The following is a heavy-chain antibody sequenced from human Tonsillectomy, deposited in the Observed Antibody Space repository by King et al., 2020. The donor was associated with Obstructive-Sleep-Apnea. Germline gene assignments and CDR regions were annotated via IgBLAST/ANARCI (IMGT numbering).Heavy chain of an antibody. Sequence: VQLVESGGGLVKPGGSLRLSCAASGFTFSSYSMNWVRQAPGKGLEWVSSISSSSSYIYYEDSVKGRFTISSDNAKKSLYLQMNSLRAEDTAVYYCARDLVVGATTNYYYYYGMDVWGQGTTVTVSS. D-gene: IGHD1-26*01. CDR1: GFTFSSYS. CDR2: ISSSSSYI. V-gene: IGHV3-21*01. J-gene: IGHJ6*02. CDR3: ARDLVVGATTNYYYYYGMDV.